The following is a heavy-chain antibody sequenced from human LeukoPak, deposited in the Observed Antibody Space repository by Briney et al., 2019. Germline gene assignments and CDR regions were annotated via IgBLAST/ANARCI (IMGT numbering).Heavy chain of an antibody. V-gene: IGHV3-30*18. Sequence: GGSLRLSCVATGFSFSSYGMHWGRQGPRKGQEWVSVISDDGSYKSYAGSVKGRFTISRDNSKHALYLEMHTLRTEDTAMYYCAKDLAATPGYWGQGTLVTVS. D-gene: IGHD6-25*01. J-gene: IGHJ4*02. CDR1: GFSFSSYG. CDR3: AKDLAATPGY. CDR2: ISDDGSYK.